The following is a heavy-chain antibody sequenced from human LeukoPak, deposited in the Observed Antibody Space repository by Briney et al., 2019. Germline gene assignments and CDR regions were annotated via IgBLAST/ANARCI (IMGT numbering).Heavy chain of an antibody. CDR2: IYSGGST. J-gene: IGHJ6*02. D-gene: IGHD3-22*01. V-gene: IGHV3-53*01. CDR3: ARDFYYDSSGYFGMDV. Sequence: GGSLRLSCAASGFTVSSNYMSWVRQAPGKGLEWVSVIYSGGSTYYADSVKGRFTISRDNSKNTLYLQMNSLRAEDTAVYYCARDFYYDSSGYFGMDVWGQGTTVTVSS. CDR1: GFTVSSNY.